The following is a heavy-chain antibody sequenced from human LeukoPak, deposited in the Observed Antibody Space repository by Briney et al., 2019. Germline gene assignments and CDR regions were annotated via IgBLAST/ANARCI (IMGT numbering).Heavy chain of an antibody. CDR2: IYHSGST. D-gene: IGHD6-19*01. V-gene: IGHV4-59*12. CDR3: ARVGRIAVAFDY. CDR1: GGSISSYY. Sequence: SETLSLTCTVSGGSISSYYWSWIRQPPGKGLEWIGYIYHSGSTYYNPSLKSRVTISVDRSKNQFSLKLSSVTAADTAVYYCARVGRIAVAFDYWGQGILVTVSS. J-gene: IGHJ4*02.